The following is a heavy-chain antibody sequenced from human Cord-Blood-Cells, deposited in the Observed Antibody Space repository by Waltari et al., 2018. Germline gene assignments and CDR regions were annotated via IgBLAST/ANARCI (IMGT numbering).Heavy chain of an antibody. J-gene: IGHJ4*02. V-gene: IGHV3-23*01. CDR2: IGGSGGST. D-gene: IGHD1-26*01. CDR1: GFTFSCSA. CDR3: AKGDSGSYFDY. Sequence: VQLLESGGGLVQPGGSLRLSCAAAGFTFSCSAMSCVRQAPGKGLEWVSAIGGSGGSTYYADSVKGRFTISRDNSKNTPYLQMNSLRAEDTAVYYCAKGDSGSYFDYWGQGTLVTVSS.